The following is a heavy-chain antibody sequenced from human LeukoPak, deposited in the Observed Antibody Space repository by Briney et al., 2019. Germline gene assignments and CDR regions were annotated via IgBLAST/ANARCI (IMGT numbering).Heavy chain of an antibody. D-gene: IGHD2-21*01. Sequence: SVTVSCTVSGYTLTELSMHWVRQAPGQGLEWMGGITPMFSTAKYAQKFQGRVSITADESTSTAYMELSSLRSEDTAVYYCARDSSEFRSLIPHWGQGTLVTVSS. CDR3: ARDSSEFRSLIPH. CDR2: ITPMFSTA. CDR1: GYTLTELS. J-gene: IGHJ1*01. V-gene: IGHV1-69*13.